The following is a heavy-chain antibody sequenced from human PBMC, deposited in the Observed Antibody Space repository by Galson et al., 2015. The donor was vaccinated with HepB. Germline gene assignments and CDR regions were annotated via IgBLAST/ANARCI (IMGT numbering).Heavy chain of an antibody. Sequence: QSGAEVKKPGESLKISCKGSGYSFTSYWIGWVRQMPGKGLEWMGIIYPGDSDTRYSPSFQGQVTVSADKSISTTYLQWSSLKASDTAMYYCARDYYDSSDYSSGYYFGYWGQGTLVTVS. CDR1: GYSFTSYW. J-gene: IGHJ4*02. CDR2: IYPGDSDT. D-gene: IGHD3-22*01. V-gene: IGHV5-51*01. CDR3: ARDYYDSSDYSSGYYFGY.